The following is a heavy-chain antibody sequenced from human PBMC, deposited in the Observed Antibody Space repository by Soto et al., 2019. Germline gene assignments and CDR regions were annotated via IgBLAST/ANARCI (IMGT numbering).Heavy chain of an antibody. CDR1: GASSSSLD. Sequence: PSETLSLTCTISGASSSSLDWSWVRQPPGKGLEWIGYIHYSGSTNYNPSLKSRVTILVDTSKNQFSLRLSSVTAADTAVYYCARGGWSMDVWGQGTTVTVSS. J-gene: IGHJ6*02. V-gene: IGHV4-59*11. D-gene: IGHD2-15*01. CDR3: ARGGWSMDV. CDR2: IHYSGST.